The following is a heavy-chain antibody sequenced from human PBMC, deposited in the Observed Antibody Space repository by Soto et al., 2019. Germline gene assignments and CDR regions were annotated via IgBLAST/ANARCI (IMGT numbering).Heavy chain of an antibody. J-gene: IGHJ3*02. Sequence: PGGFLRLSCAASGFTCSSFSMNWVRQAPGKGLEWVSYISSSSSTIYYADSVKGRFTISRDNAKNSLYLQMNSLRAEDTAVYYCARRYWLVTAFDIWGQGTMVTVSS. CDR3: ARRYWLVTAFDI. CDR1: GFTCSSFS. V-gene: IGHV3-48*01. D-gene: IGHD6-19*01. CDR2: ISSSSSTI.